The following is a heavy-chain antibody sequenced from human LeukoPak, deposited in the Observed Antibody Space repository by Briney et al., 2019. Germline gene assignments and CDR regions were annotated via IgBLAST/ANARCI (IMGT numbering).Heavy chain of an antibody. CDR3: AKSHGYSYGFDY. Sequence: PGGSLRLSCAASGFTFSNAWMSWVRQAPGKGLEWVGRIKSKTDGGTTDYAAPVKGRFTISRDNSKNTLYLQMNSLRAEDTAVYYCAKSHGYSYGFDYWGQGTLVTVSS. CDR1: GFTFSNAW. V-gene: IGHV3-15*01. J-gene: IGHJ4*02. D-gene: IGHD5-18*01. CDR2: IKSKTDGGTT.